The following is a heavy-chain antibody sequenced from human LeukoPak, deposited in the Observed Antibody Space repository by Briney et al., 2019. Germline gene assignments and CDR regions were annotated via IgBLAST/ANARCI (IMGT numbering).Heavy chain of an antibody. CDR1: GYTFTSYD. CDR3: ARAHSMILFPAAFDI. D-gene: IGHD3-10*01. Sequence: ASVKVSCKASGYTFTSYDINWVQQATGQGLEWMGWMNPNSGSTGYAQKFQGRVTMTRNTSISTAYMELSSLRSEDTAVYYCARAHSMILFPAAFDIWGQGTMVTVSS. J-gene: IGHJ3*02. V-gene: IGHV1-8*01. CDR2: MNPNSGST.